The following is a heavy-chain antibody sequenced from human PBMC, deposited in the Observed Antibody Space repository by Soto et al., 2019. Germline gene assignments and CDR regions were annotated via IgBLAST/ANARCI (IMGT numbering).Heavy chain of an antibody. V-gene: IGHV3-30*18. J-gene: IGHJ3*01. CDR1: GFTFSSDG. CDR2: ISYDGSYQ. D-gene: IGHD1-7*01. CDR3: AKDEISKTIRGDAFNF. Sequence: GGSLRLSCADSGFTFSSDGMHWVRQAPGKGLEWVAVISYDGSYQYYVDSVKGRFTISRDNSKNTLYLQMNSLRAEDTAVYYCAKDEISKTIRGDAFNFWGQGTMVTVSS.